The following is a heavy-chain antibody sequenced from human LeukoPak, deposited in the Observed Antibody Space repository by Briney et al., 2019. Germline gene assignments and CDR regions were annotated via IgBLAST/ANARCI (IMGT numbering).Heavy chain of an antibody. CDR1: GFTFSSFE. CDR2: ISSSDSTT. J-gene: IGHJ4*02. V-gene: IGHV3-48*03. CDR3: ANNFDY. Sequence: PGGSLRLSCAASGFTFSSFEMNWVRQAPGKGLEWVSYISSSDSTTYYAGSVKGRFTISRDNAKNSLYLQMDSLRAEDTAVYYCANNFDYWGQGTLVTVSS.